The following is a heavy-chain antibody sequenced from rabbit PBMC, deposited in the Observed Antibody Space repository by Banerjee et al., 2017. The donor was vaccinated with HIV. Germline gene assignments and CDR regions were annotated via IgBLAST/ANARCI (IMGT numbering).Heavy chain of an antibody. D-gene: IGHD6-1*01. CDR3: ARETKYSVYAFNL. CDR2: ISGGGGRT. V-gene: IGHV1S45*01. CDR1: GFTFSSGHY. Sequence: QEQLVESGGGLVQPEGSLTLTCKASGFTFSSGHYMCWVRQAPGKGLEWIACISGGGGRTWYASWAKGRSTISRISSTTVTLQMTSLTAADTATYFCARETKYSVYAFNLWGPGTLVTVS. J-gene: IGHJ4*01.